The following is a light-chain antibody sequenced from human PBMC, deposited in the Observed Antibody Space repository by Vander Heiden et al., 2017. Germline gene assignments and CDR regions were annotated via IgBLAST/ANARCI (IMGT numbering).Light chain of an antibody. CDR2: GAS. Sequence: DIVMTQSPAPLSVSPGERATLSCRARQSVSSNLSCDQQKPVQAPRLLIYGASTRATDTPARFSGSVSGTQFTLTISSLQSEDFAVFDCQQYKNWPPWTFGQGTKVEIK. CDR3: QQYKNWPPWT. CDR1: QSVSSN. V-gene: IGKV3-15*01. J-gene: IGKJ1*01.